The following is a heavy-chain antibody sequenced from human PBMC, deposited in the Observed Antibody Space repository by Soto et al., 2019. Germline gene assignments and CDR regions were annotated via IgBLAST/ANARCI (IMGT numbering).Heavy chain of an antibody. J-gene: IGHJ6*02. V-gene: IGHV4-59*01. CDR1: DGSTSSYD. D-gene: IGHD1-26*01. Sequence: PSETLSLTCTVSDGSTSSYDWGWVRQPPGKGLEWIGSFDLSGSTNYNPSLKSRVTISVDTSKKQFSLKLSSVTTADTAVYYCARGSASGTSYYYGMDVWGQGTTVTVS. CDR3: ARGSASGTSYYYGMDV. CDR2: FDLSGST.